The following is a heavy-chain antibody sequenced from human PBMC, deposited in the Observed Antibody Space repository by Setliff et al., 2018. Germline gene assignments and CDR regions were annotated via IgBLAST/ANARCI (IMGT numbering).Heavy chain of an antibody. V-gene: IGHV3-7*03. J-gene: IGHJ4*02. CDR2: IRPDGSET. CDR3: ARFAKCGGHCWNDY. D-gene: IGHD2-21*02. Sequence: GGSLRLSCAASGFTVSSNCMSWVRQAPGKGLEWVANIRPDGSETGSVDSVRGRFTISRDNSKNILYLQMNSLRPEDTAVYYCARFAKCGGHCWNDYWGQGTRVTVSS. CDR1: GFTVSSNC.